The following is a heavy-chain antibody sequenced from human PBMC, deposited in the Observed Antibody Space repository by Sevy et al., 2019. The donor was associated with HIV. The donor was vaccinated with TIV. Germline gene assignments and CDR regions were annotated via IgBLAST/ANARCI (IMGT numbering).Heavy chain of an antibody. V-gene: IGHV3-30-3*01. CDR3: ARDNSGYFFFDY. Sequence: GGSLRLSCAASGFTFGSYTLHWVRQAPGKGLEWVELISQTEDGSKKYYIDSVQGRFTNSRDNSKNTLYLQMDYLRPEDTAVYYCARDNSGYFFFDYWGQGTLVTVSS. CDR2: ISQTEDGSKK. J-gene: IGHJ4*02. D-gene: IGHD3-22*01. CDR1: GFTFGSYT.